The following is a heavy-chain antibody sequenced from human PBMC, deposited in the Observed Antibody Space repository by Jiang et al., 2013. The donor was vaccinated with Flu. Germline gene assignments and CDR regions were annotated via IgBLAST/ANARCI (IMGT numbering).Heavy chain of an antibody. V-gene: IGHV5-51*01. J-gene: IGHJ3*02. CDR3: ASDTGGGFDI. D-gene: IGHD1-14*01. Sequence: IIYPGDSDTRYSPSFQGQVTISADKSISTAYLQWSSLKASDTAMYYCASDTGGGFDIWGQGTMVTVSS. CDR2: IYPGDSDT.